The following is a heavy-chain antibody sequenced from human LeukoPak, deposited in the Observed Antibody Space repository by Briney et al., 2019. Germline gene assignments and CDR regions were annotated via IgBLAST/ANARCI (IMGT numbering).Heavy chain of an antibody. V-gene: IGHV3-53*01. CDR2: IYSGGST. J-gene: IGHJ4*02. CDR1: GFTVGNSY. D-gene: IGHD3-22*01. Sequence: PGGSLRLSCAASGFTVGNSYMSWVPQAPGKGLEWVSVIYSGGSTYYADSVKGRFTISRGNSKNTLYLQMNSLRAEDTAMYYCARRGNSGYSLDYWGQGTLVTVSS. CDR3: ARRGNSGYSLDY.